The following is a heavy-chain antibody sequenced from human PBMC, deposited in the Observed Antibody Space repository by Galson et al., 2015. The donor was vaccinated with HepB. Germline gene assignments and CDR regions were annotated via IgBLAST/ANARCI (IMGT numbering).Heavy chain of an antibody. V-gene: IGHV1-69*13. CDR3: ARGLDDILSGYFNRNWLDP. CDR2: IIPRFGTT. J-gene: IGHJ5*02. Sequence: SVKVSCTVSGGTFSNYPISWVRQAPAQGLEWIGGIIPRFGTTKYPQRFLGRVTITADDLSTTAYMELSSLTFEDTAVYYCARGLDDILSGYFNRNWLDPWGQGTLVSVSS. D-gene: IGHD3-9*01. CDR1: GGTFSNYP.